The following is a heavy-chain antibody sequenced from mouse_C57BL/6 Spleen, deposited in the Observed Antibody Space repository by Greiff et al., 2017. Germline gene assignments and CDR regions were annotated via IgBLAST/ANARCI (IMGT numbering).Heavy chain of an antibody. Sequence: EVMLVESGGGLVQPKGSLTLSCAASGFSFNTYAMNWVRQAPGKGLEWVARIRSKSNNYATYYADSVKDRFTISRDDSESMLYLQMNNLKTEDTAMYYCVRPYDYDGTPFAYWGQGTLVTVSA. CDR1: GFSFNTYA. CDR2: IRSKSNNYAT. CDR3: VRPYDYDGTPFAY. V-gene: IGHV10-1*01. D-gene: IGHD2-4*01. J-gene: IGHJ3*01.